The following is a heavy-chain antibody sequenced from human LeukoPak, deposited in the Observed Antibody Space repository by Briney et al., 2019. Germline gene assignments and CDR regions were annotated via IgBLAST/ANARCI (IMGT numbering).Heavy chain of an antibody. J-gene: IGHJ3*02. CDR1: GGSFSGYY. CDR3: ARAPYGDYDGAFDI. D-gene: IGHD4-17*01. Sequence: SETLSLTCAVYGGSFSGYYWSWIRQPPGKGLEWIGEINHSGSTNYNPSLKSRVTISVDTSKNQFSLKLSSETAADTAVYYCARAPYGDYDGAFDIWGQGTMVTVSS. V-gene: IGHV4-34*01. CDR2: INHSGST.